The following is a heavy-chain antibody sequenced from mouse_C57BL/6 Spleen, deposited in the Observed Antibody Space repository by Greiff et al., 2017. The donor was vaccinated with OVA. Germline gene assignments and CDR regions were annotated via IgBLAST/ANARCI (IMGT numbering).Heavy chain of an antibody. Sequence: EVQLQESEGGLVQPGSSMKLSCTASGFTFSDYYMAWVRQVPEKGLEWVANINYDGSSTYYLDSLKSRFIISRDNAKNILYLQMSSLKSEDTATYYCARDRYYGSRGDWYFDVWGTGTTVTVSS. CDR2: INYDGSST. CDR1: GFTFSDYY. CDR3: ARDRYYGSRGDWYFDV. D-gene: IGHD1-1*01. V-gene: IGHV5-16*01. J-gene: IGHJ1*03.